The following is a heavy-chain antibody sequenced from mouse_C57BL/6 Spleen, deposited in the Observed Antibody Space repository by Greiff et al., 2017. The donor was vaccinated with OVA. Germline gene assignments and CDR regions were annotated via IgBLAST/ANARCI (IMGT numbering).Heavy chain of an antibody. D-gene: IGHD1-1*01. CDR1: GYTFTSYG. J-gene: IGHJ2*01. CDR2: IYPRSGNT. CDR3: ARAVITTVYFDY. V-gene: IGHV1-81*01. Sequence: VQGVESGAELARPGASVKLSCKASGYTFTSYGISWVKQRTGQGLEWIGEIYPRSGNTYYNEKFKGKATLTADKSSSTAYMELRSLTSEDSAVYFCARAVITTVYFDYWGQGTTLTVSS.